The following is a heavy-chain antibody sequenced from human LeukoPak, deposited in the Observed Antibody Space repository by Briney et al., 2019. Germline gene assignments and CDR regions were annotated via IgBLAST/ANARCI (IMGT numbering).Heavy chain of an antibody. Sequence: GGSLRLSCAASGFTFSSYRMNWVSRAPGKGLEWVSSISSSSSYIYYADSVKGRFTISRDNAKNSLYLQMNSLRAEDTAVYYCARVSCSSTSCSLPYYWGQGTLVTVSS. D-gene: IGHD2-2*01. V-gene: IGHV3-21*01. CDR3: ARVSCSSTSCSLPYY. CDR1: GFTFSSYR. J-gene: IGHJ4*02. CDR2: ISSSSSYI.